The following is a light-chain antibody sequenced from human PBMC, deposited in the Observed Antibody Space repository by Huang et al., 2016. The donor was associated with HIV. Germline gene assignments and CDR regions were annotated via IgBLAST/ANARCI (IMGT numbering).Light chain of an antibody. Sequence: EIVMTQSPATLSLSPGERATLSCRASQSVNSKLAWYQQKPGQAPRLLIYGASTRATGVPGRFSGSGSGTEFTLTITSLQSEDFVIYYCQQYNNWPGTFGQGTKVEIK. CDR2: GAS. J-gene: IGKJ1*01. CDR1: QSVNSK. V-gene: IGKV3-15*01. CDR3: QQYNNWPGT.